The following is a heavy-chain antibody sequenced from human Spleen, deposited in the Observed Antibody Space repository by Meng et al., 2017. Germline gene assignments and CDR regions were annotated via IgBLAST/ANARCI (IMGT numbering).Heavy chain of an antibody. CDR1: GFKIDDFG. J-gene: IGHJ4*02. CDR2: ISSSSSYI. D-gene: IGHD4-17*01. Sequence: GESLKISCAAFGFKIDDFGMSWVRQVPGKGLEWVSSISSSSSYIYYADSVKGRFTISRDNAKNSLYLQMNSLRAEDTAVYYCASVTTDYWGQGTLVTVSS. V-gene: IGHV3-21*01. CDR3: ASVTTDY.